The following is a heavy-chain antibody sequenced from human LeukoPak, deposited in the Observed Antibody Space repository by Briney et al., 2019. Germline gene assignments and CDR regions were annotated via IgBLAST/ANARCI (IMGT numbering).Heavy chain of an antibody. V-gene: IGHV1-8*01. CDR3: ARGFGNYYDSSGYYSGGDNWFDP. CDR1: GYTFTSYD. Sequence: ASVKVSCKASGYTFTSYDINWVRQATGQGLEWMGWMNPNSGNTGYAQKFQGRVTMTRNTSISTAYMELSSLRSEDTAVYYCARGFGNYYDSSGYYSGGDNWFDPWGQGTLVTVSP. J-gene: IGHJ5*02. CDR2: MNPNSGNT. D-gene: IGHD3-22*01.